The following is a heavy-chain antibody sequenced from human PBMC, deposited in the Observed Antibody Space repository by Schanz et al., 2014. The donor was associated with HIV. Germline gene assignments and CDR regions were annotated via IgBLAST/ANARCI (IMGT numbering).Heavy chain of an antibody. J-gene: IGHJ6*02. CDR3: AKTSITLGMDV. CDR2: ISYDGSNK. CDR1: GFTFSTYG. D-gene: IGHD1-20*01. Sequence: VQLVESGGGVVQPGRSLRLSCAASGFTFSTYGMHWVRQAPGKGLEWVAVISYDGSNKYYADSVKGRFTISRDNSKNTVYLQMDSLRAEDTAIYYCAKTSITLGMDVWGQGTTVTVSS. V-gene: IGHV3-33*05.